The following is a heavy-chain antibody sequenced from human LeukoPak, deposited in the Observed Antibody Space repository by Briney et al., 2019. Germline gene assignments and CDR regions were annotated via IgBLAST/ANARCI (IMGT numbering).Heavy chain of an antibody. CDR2: IYYSGST. CDR3: AMRLGNVFDI. Sequence: SETLSLTCTVSGGSISSSSYYWGWIRQPPGKGLEWIGSIYYSGSTYYNPSLKSRVTISVDTSKNQFSLKLSSVTAADTAVYYCAMRLGNVFDIWGQGTMVTVSS. J-gene: IGHJ3*02. V-gene: IGHV4-39*01. CDR1: GGSISSSSYY. D-gene: IGHD7-27*01.